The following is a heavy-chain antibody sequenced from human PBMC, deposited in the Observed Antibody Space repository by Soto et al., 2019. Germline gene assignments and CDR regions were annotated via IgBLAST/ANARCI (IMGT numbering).Heavy chain of an antibody. J-gene: IGHJ4*02. V-gene: IGHV3-7*01. CDR3: ATYSGSYFPVGHDR. CDR2: IKQDGSEI. CDR1: GFMFSSYW. Sequence: VHLVESGGGLVEPGGSLRLSCEASGFMFSSYWMSWVRQAPGEGLEWVANIKQDGSEIHYLESVEGRFTIFRDNARRSLYLQMNRLRAEDTAVYFCATYSGSYFPVGHDRWGQGTLVVVSS. D-gene: IGHD3-10*01.